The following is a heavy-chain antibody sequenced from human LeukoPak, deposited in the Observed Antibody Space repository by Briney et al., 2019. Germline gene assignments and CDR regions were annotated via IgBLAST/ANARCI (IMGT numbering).Heavy chain of an antibody. CDR3: AREGFYGKIDY. V-gene: IGHV4-59*01. D-gene: IGHD4-17*01. CDR2: IYYSGST. J-gene: IGHJ4*02. CDR1: GGSISSYY. Sequence: SGPTLVKPSETLSLTCTVSGGSISSYYWSWIRQPPGKGLEWIGYIYYSGSTNYNPSLKSRVTISVDTSKNQFSLKLSSVTAADTAVYYCAREGFYGKIDYWGQGTLVTVSS.